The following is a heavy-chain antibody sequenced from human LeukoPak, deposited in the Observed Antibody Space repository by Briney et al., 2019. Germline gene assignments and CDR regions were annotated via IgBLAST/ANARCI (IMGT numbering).Heavy chain of an antibody. D-gene: IGHD6-13*01. V-gene: IGHV3-74*01. CDR1: GLTFSSYW. CDR3: ATGYSSAWFNAFDI. Sequence: PGGSLRLSCAASGLTFSSYWTHWVRQAPGKGLVWVSRIKSDGSDTRYADSVKGRFTISRDNAKNTLYLQMNSLRAEDTAVYYCATGYSSAWFNAFDIWGQGTMVTVSS. CDR2: IKSDGSDT. J-gene: IGHJ3*02.